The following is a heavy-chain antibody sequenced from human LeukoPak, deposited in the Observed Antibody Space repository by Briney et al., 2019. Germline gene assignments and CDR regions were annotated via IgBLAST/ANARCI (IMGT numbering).Heavy chain of an antibody. CDR2: FDPEDGET. CDR3: ATYRSGYDYNC. D-gene: IGHD5-12*01. J-gene: IGHJ4*02. Sequence: GSVRVSCKVSGYTLTELSMHWVRQAPGKGLEWVGGFDPEDGETSYAQKFQGRVTMTKDTSTDTAYMQLSSLRAEDTAVYYCATYRSGYDYNCWGQGTLVTASS. V-gene: IGHV1-24*01. CDR1: GYTLTELS.